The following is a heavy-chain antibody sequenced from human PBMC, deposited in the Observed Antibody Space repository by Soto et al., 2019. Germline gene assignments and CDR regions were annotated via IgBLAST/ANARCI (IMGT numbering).Heavy chain of an antibody. D-gene: IGHD1-26*01. Sequence: PPETLSLTCTVSGGSISSYYWRWIRQPPGKGLEWIGYIYYSGSTNYNPSLKSRVTISVDTSKNQFSLKLSSVTAADTAVYYCARDQAEWELPPGFHTDYYYGMDVWGQGTTVTVSS. CDR2: IYYSGST. J-gene: IGHJ6*02. CDR3: ARDQAEWELPPGFHTDYYYGMDV. CDR1: GGSISSYY. V-gene: IGHV4-59*01.